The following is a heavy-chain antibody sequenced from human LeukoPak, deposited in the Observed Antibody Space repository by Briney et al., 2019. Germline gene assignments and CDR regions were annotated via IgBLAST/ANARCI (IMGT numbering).Heavy chain of an antibody. J-gene: IGHJ4*02. CDR3: ARGDSSGWYETH. CDR1: GYTFTSYG. Sequence: ASVTVSCKASGYTFTSYGISWLRRAPGQGLEWMGWINTYNGNTNYAQKLQGRVTMTTDTSTSTAYMELRSLRSDDTAVYYCARGDSSGWYETHWGQGTLVTVSS. V-gene: IGHV1-18*01. CDR2: INTYNGNT. D-gene: IGHD6-19*01.